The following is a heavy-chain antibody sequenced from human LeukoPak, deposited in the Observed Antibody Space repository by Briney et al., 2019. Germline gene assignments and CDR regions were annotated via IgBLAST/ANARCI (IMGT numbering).Heavy chain of an antibody. J-gene: IGHJ6*03. V-gene: IGHV4-38-2*01. CDR2: IYHSGST. Sequence: SETLSLTCAVSGYSISSGYYWGWIRQPPGKGLEWIGSIYHSGSTYYNPSLKSRVTISVDTSKNQFSLKLSSVTAADTAVYYCARGSIGHSGSYYRLAYYYYYMDVWGKGTTVTVSS. CDR1: GYSISSGYY. D-gene: IGHD1-26*01. CDR3: ARGSIGHSGSYYRLAYYYYYMDV.